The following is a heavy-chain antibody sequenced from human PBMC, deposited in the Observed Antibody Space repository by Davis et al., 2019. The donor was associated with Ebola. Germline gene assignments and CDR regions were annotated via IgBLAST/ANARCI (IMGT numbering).Heavy chain of an antibody. CDR1: GFTFSTYC. CDR2: IKDDESEK. Sequence: PGGSLRLSCAPSGFTFSTYCMSWVRQAPGKGLEWVANIKDDESEKYHVDSVRGRFTVSRDNAKSSLYRQMNGLTDEDTAVYFCARDFEPRNSAFWGQGTLVTVSS. V-gene: IGHV3-7*01. D-gene: IGHD3-9*01. J-gene: IGHJ4*02. CDR3: ARDFEPRNSAF.